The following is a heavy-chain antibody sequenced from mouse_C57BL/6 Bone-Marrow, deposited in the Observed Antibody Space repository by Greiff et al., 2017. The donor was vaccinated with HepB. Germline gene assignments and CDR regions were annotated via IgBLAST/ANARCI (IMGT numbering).Heavy chain of an antibody. J-gene: IGHJ2*01. CDR1: GYTFTSYW. CDR2: IDPSDSYT. CDR3: ARMKRGFGY. V-gene: IGHV1-69*01. Sequence: QVQLQQPGAELVMPGASVKLSCKASGYTFTSYWMHWVKQRPGQGLEWIGEIDPSDSYTNYNQKFKGKSTLTVDKSSSTAYMQLSSLTSEDSAVYYCARMKRGFGYWGQGTTLTVSS.